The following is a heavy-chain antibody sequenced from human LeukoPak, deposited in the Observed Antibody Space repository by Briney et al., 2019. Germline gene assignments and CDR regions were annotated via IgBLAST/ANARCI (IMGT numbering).Heavy chain of an antibody. Sequence: TTGGSLRLSCAASGFTFSSYSMTWVRQAPGKGLEWVSSISSSSSYIYYADSVKGRFTISRDNSKNTLYLQMNSLRAEDTAVYYCAKDKSYSNRIYYFDYWGQGTLVTVSS. CDR2: ISSSSSYI. CDR1: GFTFSSYS. V-gene: IGHV3-21*04. CDR3: AKDKSYSNRIYYFDY. J-gene: IGHJ4*02. D-gene: IGHD4-11*01.